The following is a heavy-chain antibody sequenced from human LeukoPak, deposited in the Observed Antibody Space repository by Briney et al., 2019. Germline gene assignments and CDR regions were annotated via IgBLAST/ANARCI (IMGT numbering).Heavy chain of an antibody. Sequence: GSLRLSCAASGFIFSSYAMSWVRQAPGRGLEWVSSLSGSGSTTYYADSVKGRFTISRDSSKNTLYLQMNSLRAEDTAVYYCARDSSGYGILYYFDYWGQGTLVTVSS. CDR2: LSGSGSTT. CDR1: GFIFSSYA. J-gene: IGHJ4*02. CDR3: ARDSSGYGILYYFDY. V-gene: IGHV3-23*01. D-gene: IGHD5-12*01.